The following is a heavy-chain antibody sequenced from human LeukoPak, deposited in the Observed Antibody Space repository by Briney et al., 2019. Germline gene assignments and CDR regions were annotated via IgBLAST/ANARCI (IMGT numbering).Heavy chain of an antibody. V-gene: IGHV3-7*01. CDR1: GFTFSTYW. Sequence: GGSLRLSCAASGFTFSTYWMTWVRQAPGKGLEWVANIKPDGSQIYYVDSVKDRFTISRDNAKNSLYLQMNSLRAEDTAVYYCARDLNWETYWGQGTLVTVSS. CDR2: IKPDGSQI. J-gene: IGHJ4*02. D-gene: IGHD7-27*01. CDR3: ARDLNWETY.